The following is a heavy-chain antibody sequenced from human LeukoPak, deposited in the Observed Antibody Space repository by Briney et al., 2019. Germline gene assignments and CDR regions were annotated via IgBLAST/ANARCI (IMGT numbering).Heavy chain of an antibody. J-gene: IGHJ4*02. V-gene: IGHV4-59*01. CDR3: AREEDTAMVR. Sequence: PSEALSLTCAVYGGSFSGYYWSWIRQPPGKGLEWIGYIYYSGSTNYNPSLKSRVTISVDTSKNQFSLKLSSVTAADTAVYYCAREEDTAMVRWGQGTLVTVSS. CDR1: GGSFSGYY. CDR2: IYYSGST. D-gene: IGHD5-18*01.